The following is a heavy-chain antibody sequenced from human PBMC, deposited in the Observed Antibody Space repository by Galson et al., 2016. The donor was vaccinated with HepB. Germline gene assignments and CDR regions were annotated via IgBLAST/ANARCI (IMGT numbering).Heavy chain of an antibody. CDR1: GFTFSDYT. CDR3: ARGRINWDNWFDP. V-gene: IGHV3-48*01. Sequence: SLSLSCAASGFTFSDYTMIWVRQAPGKGLEWVSYISHSSDLIHYTASVKGRFTNSRDHAKHSLYLQMNSLRAEDTAVYYCARGRINWDNWFDPWGQGALVTVSS. CDR2: ISHSSDLI. D-gene: IGHD7-27*01. J-gene: IGHJ5*02.